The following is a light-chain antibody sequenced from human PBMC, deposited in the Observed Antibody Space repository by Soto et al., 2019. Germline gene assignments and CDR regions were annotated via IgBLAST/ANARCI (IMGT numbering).Light chain of an antibody. CDR2: DVS. Sequence: QSALTQPASVSGSPGQSITISCTGTSSDVGSYNHVSWYQQYPGKAPKLMIYDVSNRPSGVSYRFSGSKSGNTASLTISGLLADDEADYYCSSYTPSRTHVVFGGGTLLTVL. V-gene: IGLV2-14*01. CDR1: SSDVGSYNH. J-gene: IGLJ2*01. CDR3: SSYTPSRTHVV.